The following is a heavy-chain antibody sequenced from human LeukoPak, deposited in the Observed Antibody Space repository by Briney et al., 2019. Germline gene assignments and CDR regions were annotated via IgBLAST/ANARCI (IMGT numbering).Heavy chain of an antibody. CDR3: ARQAVWATLMGGF. V-gene: IGHV4-61*02. J-gene: IGHJ4*02. Sequence: SETLSLTCTVSGGSISSGSYYWSWIRQPAGKGLEWIGRIYTSGSTNYNPSLKSRVTISVDTSKNQFSLKLSSVTAADTAVYYCARQAVWATLMGGFWGQGTLVTVSS. D-gene: IGHD5-12*01. CDR2: IYTSGST. CDR1: GGSISSGSYY.